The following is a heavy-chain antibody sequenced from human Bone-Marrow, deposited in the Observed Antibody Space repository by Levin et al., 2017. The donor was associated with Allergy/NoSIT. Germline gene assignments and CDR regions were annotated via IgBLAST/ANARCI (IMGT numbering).Heavy chain of an antibody. V-gene: IGHV3-21*01. D-gene: IGHD3-3*01. J-gene: IGHJ4*02. CDR2: ISRGTSYT. Sequence: GGSLRLSCAASGFTFSTYSMHWVRQAPGKGLEWVSSISRGTSYTHYADSVKGRFSISRDDARNSVYLEMNSLRVEDTGVYYCGRGGNYEFWTGAYSDYWGQGNLVTVSS. CDR1: GFTFSTYS. CDR3: GRGGNYEFWTGAYSDY.